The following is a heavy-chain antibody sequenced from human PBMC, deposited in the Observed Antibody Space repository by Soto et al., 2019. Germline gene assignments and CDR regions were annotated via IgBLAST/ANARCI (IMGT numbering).Heavy chain of an antibody. CDR1: GGTFSSYA. CDR3: ARDQVEGFGGSKGWFDP. Sequence: GASVKVSCKASGGTFSSYAISWVRQAPGQGLEWMGGIIPIFGTANYAQKFQGRVTITADESTSTAYMELSSLRSEDTAVYYCARDQVEGFGGSKGWFDPWGQGTLVTVSS. J-gene: IGHJ5*02. D-gene: IGHD3-10*01. V-gene: IGHV1-69*13. CDR2: IIPIFGTA.